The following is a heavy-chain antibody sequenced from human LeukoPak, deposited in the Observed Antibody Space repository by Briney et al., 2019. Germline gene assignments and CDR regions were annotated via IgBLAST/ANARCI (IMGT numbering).Heavy chain of an antibody. Sequence: RPSETLSLTCAVSGGSISSGGYSWSWIRQPPGKGLEWIGYIYYSGSTNYNPSLKSRVTISVDTSKNQFSLKLSSVTAADTAVYYCASYSYYYDSSGYFDYWGQGTLVTVSS. CDR2: IYYSGST. CDR1: GGSISSGGYS. D-gene: IGHD3-22*01. V-gene: IGHV4-61*08. CDR3: ASYSYYYDSSGYFDY. J-gene: IGHJ4*02.